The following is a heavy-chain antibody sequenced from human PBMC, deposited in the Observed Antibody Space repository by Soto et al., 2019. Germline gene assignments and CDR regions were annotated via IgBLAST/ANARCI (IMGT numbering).Heavy chain of an antibody. CDR2: INPTNGDT. CDR1: GYTFTGYY. J-gene: IGHJ6*02. Sequence: QVQLVQSGTEVKRPGDSVKVSCKASGYTFTGYYVHWVRQAPGQGLEWMGWINPTNGDTYLAQRFQGRVTMNRDTSIGTAYMELRGLTADDTAEYYCAKGGAIVAAGTRVYLYNAMDVWGQGTTVTVSS. CDR3: AKGGAIVAAGTRVYLYNAMDV. D-gene: IGHD1-26*01. V-gene: IGHV1-2*02.